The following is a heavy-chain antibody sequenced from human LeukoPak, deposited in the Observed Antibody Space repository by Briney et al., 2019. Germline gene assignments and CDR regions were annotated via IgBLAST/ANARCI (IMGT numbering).Heavy chain of an antibody. Sequence: ASVNVSCKASGYTFTSYGISWVRQAPGQGLEWMGWISAYNGNTNYAQKLQGRVTMTTDTSTSTAYMELSRLRSDDTAVYYCARDRGLKPYDFWSGYFPFDYWGQGTLVTVSS. CDR2: ISAYNGNT. J-gene: IGHJ4*02. CDR3: ARDRGLKPYDFWSGYFPFDY. CDR1: GYTFTSYG. D-gene: IGHD3-3*01. V-gene: IGHV1-18*01.